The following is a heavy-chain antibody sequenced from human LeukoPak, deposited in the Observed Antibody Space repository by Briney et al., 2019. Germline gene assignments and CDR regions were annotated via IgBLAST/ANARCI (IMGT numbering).Heavy chain of an antibody. Sequence: ASVKVSCKASGYTFTGYYMHWVRQAPGQGLEWMGRINPNSGGTNYAQKFQGRVTMTRDTSISTAYMELSRLRSDDTAVYYCARDTYSSGWELDYWGQGTLVTVSS. CDR2: INPNSGGT. CDR3: ARDTYSSGWELDY. V-gene: IGHV1-2*06. J-gene: IGHJ4*02. D-gene: IGHD6-19*01. CDR1: GYTFTGYY.